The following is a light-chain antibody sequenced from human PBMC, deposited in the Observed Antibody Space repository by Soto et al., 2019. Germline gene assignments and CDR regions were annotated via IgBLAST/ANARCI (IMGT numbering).Light chain of an antibody. J-gene: IGKJ4*01. Sequence: FFTQSPAPLSFSPGERATLSCRTSQSVGSYLAWYQHRPGQAPRLLIFDASNRASGIPARFRGSGSGTDFTLTISSLEPEDFALYFCQQRNYWPLTFGGGTKV. CDR3: QQRNYWPLT. V-gene: IGKV3-11*01. CDR1: QSVGSY. CDR2: DAS.